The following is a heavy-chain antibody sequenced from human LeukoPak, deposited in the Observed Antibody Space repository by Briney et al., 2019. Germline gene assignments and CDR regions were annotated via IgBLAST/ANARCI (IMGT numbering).Heavy chain of an antibody. CDR1: GYTFTGYY. J-gene: IGHJ4*02. CDR2: INPNSGGT. Sequence: ASVKGSCKASGYTFTGYYMHWVRQAPGQGLEWMGWINPNSGGTNYAQKFQGRVTMTRDTSISTAYMELSRLRSDDTAVYYCAREGLDTAMLDYWGQGTLVTVSS. D-gene: IGHD5-18*01. CDR3: AREGLDTAMLDY. V-gene: IGHV1-2*02.